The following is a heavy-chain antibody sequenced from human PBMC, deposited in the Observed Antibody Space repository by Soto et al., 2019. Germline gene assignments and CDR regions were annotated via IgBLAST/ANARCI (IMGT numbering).Heavy chain of an antibody. CDR3: AREVGVRGVTSPYYFDY. V-gene: IGHV3-66*01. D-gene: IGHD3-10*01. CDR2: IYSGGST. CDR1: GFTVSSNY. Sequence: EVPLVESGGGLVQPGGSLRLSCAASGFTVSSNYMSWVRQAPGKGLEWVSVIYSGGSTYYADSVKGRFTISRDNSKNTLYLQMNSLRAEDTAVYYCAREVGVRGVTSPYYFDYWGQGTLVTVSS. J-gene: IGHJ4*02.